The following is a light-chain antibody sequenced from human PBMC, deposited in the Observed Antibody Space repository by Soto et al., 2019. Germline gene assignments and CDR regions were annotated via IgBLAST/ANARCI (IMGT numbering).Light chain of an antibody. CDR2: GAS. J-gene: IGKJ1*01. CDR3: QQYGSSPRT. Sequence: ESGFTQSPGTLSLSPGERATLSCRASQSVSSSYLAWYQQKPGQAPRLLIYGASSRATGIPDRFSGSGSGTDFTLTISRLEPEDFAVYYCQQYGSSPRTFGQGTKVDIK. V-gene: IGKV3-20*01. CDR1: QSVSSSY.